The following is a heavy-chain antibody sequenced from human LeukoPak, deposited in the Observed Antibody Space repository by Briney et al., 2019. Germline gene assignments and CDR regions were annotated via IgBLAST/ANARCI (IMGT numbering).Heavy chain of an antibody. CDR3: ARDEQWLVHGYLDY. CDR2: IWYDGSNK. CDR1: GFTFSSYG. Sequence: GGSLRLSCAASGFTFSSYGMHWVRQAPGKGLEWVAVIWYDGSNKYYADSVKGRFTLSRDNSKNTLYLQMNSLRAEDTAVYYCARDEQWLVHGYLDYWGQGTLVTVSS. D-gene: IGHD6-19*01. J-gene: IGHJ4*02. V-gene: IGHV3-33*01.